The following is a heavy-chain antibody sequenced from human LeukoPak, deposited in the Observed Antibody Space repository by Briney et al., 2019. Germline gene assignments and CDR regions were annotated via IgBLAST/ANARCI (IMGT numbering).Heavy chain of an antibody. CDR1: GASVGSAGYY. J-gene: IGHJ4*02. Sequence: SETLSLTCTVSGASVGSAGYYWSWIRQPPGGGLEWIGYVYYIANTNYNPSLKSRVTMSVDPSKNQFYLKVKSVTAADTAMYYCARTQSQSGSYRYYFGYWGQGTLVTVSS. D-gene: IGHD1-26*01. V-gene: IGHV4-61*08. CDR3: ARTQSQSGSYRYYFGY. CDR2: VYYIANT.